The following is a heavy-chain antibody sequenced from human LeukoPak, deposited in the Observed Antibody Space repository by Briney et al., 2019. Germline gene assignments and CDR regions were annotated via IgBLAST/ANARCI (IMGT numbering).Heavy chain of an antibody. Sequence: GASVKVSCKASGYTFTSYDINWVRQATGQGLEWMGWMNPNSGNTGYAQKFQGRVTMTRNTSISTAYMELSGLRSEDTAVYYCARVRSSSWYNYYYYMDVWGKGTTVTVSS. CDR3: ARVRSSSWYNYYYYMDV. D-gene: IGHD6-13*01. V-gene: IGHV1-8*01. CDR2: MNPNSGNT. CDR1: GYTFTSYD. J-gene: IGHJ6*03.